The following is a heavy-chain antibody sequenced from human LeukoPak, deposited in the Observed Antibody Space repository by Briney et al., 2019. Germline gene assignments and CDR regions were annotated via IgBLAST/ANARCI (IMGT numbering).Heavy chain of an antibody. CDR2: VDPEDGET. Sequence: EASVKVSCKVSGYTFTDYYMHWVQQAPGKGLERMGLVDPEDGETIYAEKFQGRVTITADTSTDTAYMELSSLRSEDAAVYYCATLPRYCSGGSCYGWGQGTLVTVSS. CDR1: GYTFTDYY. D-gene: IGHD2-15*01. V-gene: IGHV1-69-2*01. J-gene: IGHJ4*02. CDR3: ATLPRYCSGGSCYG.